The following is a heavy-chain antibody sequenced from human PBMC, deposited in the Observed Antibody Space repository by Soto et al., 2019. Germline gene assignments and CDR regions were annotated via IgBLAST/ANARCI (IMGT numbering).Heavy chain of an antibody. CDR2: INAGNGNT. CDR3: ARDVYYYDSSGYYPGGNWFDP. CDR1: GYTFTSYA. D-gene: IGHD3-22*01. Sequence: ASVKVSCKASGYTFTSYAMNWVRQAPGQRLEWMGWINAGNGNTKYSQKFQGRVTITRDTSASTAYMELSSLRSEDTAVYYCARDVYYYDSSGYYPGGNWFDPWGQGTLVTVSS. J-gene: IGHJ5*02. V-gene: IGHV1-3*01.